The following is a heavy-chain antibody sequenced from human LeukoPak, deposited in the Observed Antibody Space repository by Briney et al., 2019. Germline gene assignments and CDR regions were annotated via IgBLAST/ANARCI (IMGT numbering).Heavy chain of an antibody. D-gene: IGHD5-18*01. CDR2: IKEDGSDK. CDR1: GFTFGDYA. J-gene: IGHJ4*02. CDR3: ARDAAYGYDRFDS. V-gene: IGHV3-7*01. Sequence: GGSLRLSCTASGFTFGDYAMSWFRQAPGKGLEWVANIKEDGSDKNYVDSVKGRFTISRDNAKNSLSLQMNSLRAEDTAVYYCARDAAYGYDRFDSWGQGTQVTVSS.